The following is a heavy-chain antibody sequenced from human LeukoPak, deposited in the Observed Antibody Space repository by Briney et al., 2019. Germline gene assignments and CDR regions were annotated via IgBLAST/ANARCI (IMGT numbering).Heavy chain of an antibody. CDR2: INWNGGST. Sequence: GSLRLSCAASGFTFDDYGMSWVRQAPGKGLEWVSGINWNGGSTGYADSVKGRFTISRDNAKNSLYLQMNSLRAEDTAVYYCARDRGNQRGYYYYYMDVWGKGTTVTVSS. V-gene: IGHV3-20*04. CDR1: GFTFDDYG. D-gene: IGHD1-14*01. CDR3: ARDRGNQRGYYYYYMDV. J-gene: IGHJ6*03.